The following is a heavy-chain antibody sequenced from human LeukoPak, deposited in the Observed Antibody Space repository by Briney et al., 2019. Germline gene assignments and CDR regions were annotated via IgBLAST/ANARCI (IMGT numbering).Heavy chain of an antibody. CDR3: ARTQYCSSTSCYFGYFDY. CDR1: GGSVSSASYY. D-gene: IGHD2-2*01. J-gene: IGHJ4*02. Sequence: SETLSLTCTVSGGSVSSASYYWSWIRQPPGKGLEWIAYVYYTGSTNYNPSLKSRVTISLDTSKNQFSLKLSSVTAADTAVYYCARTQYCSSTSCYFGYFDYWGQGTLVTVSS. V-gene: IGHV4-61*01. CDR2: VYYTGST.